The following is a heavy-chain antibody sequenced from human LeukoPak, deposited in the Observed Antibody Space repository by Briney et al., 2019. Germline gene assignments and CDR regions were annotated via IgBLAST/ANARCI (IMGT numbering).Heavy chain of an antibody. CDR2: INHSGST. CDR3: ARGNSSSWYGDY. V-gene: IGHV4-34*01. CDR1: GGSFSGYY. J-gene: IGHJ4*02. D-gene: IGHD6-13*01. Sequence: SETLSLTCAVYGGSFSGYYWSWIRQPPGKGLEWIGEINHSGSTNYNPSLKSQVTISVDTSKNQFSLKLSSVTAADTAVYYCARGNSSSWYGDYWGQGTLVTVSS.